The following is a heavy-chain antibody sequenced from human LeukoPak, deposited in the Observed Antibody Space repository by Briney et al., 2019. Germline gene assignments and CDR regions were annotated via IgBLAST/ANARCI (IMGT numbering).Heavy chain of an antibody. CDR1: VLTFSDYY. CDR2: ISSSGSTI. CDR3: ARVLGVEMATTFDY. Sequence: PGGSLRLSCAASVLTFSDYYMSWIRQAPGKGLEWVSYISSSGSTIYYADSVKGRFTISRDNAKNSLYLQMNSLRAEDTAVYYCARVLGVEMATTFDYWGQGTLVTVSS. D-gene: IGHD5-24*01. V-gene: IGHV3-11*01. J-gene: IGHJ4*02.